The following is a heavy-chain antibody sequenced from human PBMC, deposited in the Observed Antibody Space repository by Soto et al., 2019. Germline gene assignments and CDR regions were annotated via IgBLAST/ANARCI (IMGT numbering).Heavy chain of an antibody. CDR2: ISYDGSNK. V-gene: IGHV3-30*18. CDR1: GFTFSSYG. D-gene: IGHD6-19*01. CDR3: AKEVCSGPMDV. Sequence: QVQLVESGGGVVQPGRSLRLSCAASGFTFSSYGMHWVRQAPGKGLEWVAVISYDGSNKYYADSVKGRFTISRDNSKNTLYLQMTSLRAEDTAVYYWAKEVCSGPMDVWVQGTTVTVSS. J-gene: IGHJ6*02.